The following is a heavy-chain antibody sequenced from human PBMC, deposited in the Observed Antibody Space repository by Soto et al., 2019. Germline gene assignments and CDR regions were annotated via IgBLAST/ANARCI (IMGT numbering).Heavy chain of an antibody. CDR3: ARSYGDLPDY. V-gene: IGHV4-59*08. CDR1: GGSIGTYF. Sequence: QVQLQESGPGLVKPSETLSLNCSVSGGSIGTYFWGWFRQPPGKGLEWIGHIYYSGSTSYNPSLRSRVTISLDTSKNQFSLRLRSVSAADTAVYYCARSYGDLPDYWGQGTLVTVSS. CDR2: IYYSGST. J-gene: IGHJ4*02. D-gene: IGHD4-17*01.